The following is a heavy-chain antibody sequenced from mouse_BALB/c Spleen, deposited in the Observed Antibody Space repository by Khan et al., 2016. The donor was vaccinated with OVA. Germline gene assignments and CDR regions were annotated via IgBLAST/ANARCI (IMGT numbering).Heavy chain of an antibody. D-gene: IGHD2-10*01. J-gene: IGHJ3*01. CDR3: ARVGPYHANYGAWFAY. V-gene: IGHV1-4*01. CDR1: GYTFTSYT. Sequence: QVQLQQSGAELARPGASVKMSCKASGYTFTSYTMHWVKQRPGQGLEWIGYINPSTGYTNYNQKFRDKSTFTADKSSSTAYMQLSSLTSEDSAVDDCARVGPYHANYGAWFAYWGQGTLVTVSA. CDR2: INPSTGYT.